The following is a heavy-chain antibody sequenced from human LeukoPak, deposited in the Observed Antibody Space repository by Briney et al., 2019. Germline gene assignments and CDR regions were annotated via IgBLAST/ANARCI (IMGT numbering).Heavy chain of an antibody. CDR1: GGSISSTNYH. D-gene: IGHD3-10*01. CDR3: ARYASGSYYWFDP. J-gene: IGHJ5*02. Sequence: SDTLSLPCTLSGGSISSTNYHWAWIRQPPGKGLEWIATVYCTGSAHYNPSLNSLVAISVDTSKSQFSLKLSSVTTADTALYYCARYASGSYYWFDPWGQGTLVTVSS. CDR2: VYCTGSA. V-gene: IGHV4-39*01.